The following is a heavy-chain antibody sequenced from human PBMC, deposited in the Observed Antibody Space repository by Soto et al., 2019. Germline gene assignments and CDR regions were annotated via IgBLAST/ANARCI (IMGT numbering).Heavy chain of an antibody. V-gene: IGHV3-30-3*01. Sequence: QVQLVESGGGVVQPGGSLRLSCAASGFSFRNHAMHWVRQSPGKGLECLAVIAYDGSNAFYRYSVKGRFTVSRDNSENTLYLYMNSLRSEDTGVYYCARGDREDILVVVGARPGEYGTDIWGQGTTVIVSS. CDR3: ARGDREDILVVVGARPGEYGTDI. CDR1: GFSFRNHA. J-gene: IGHJ6*02. D-gene: IGHD2-15*01. CDR2: IAYDGSNA.